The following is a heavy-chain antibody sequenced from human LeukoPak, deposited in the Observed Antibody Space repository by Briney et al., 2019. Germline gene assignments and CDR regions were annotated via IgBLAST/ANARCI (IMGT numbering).Heavy chain of an antibody. Sequence: ASVKVSCKASGYTFTSYYMHWVRQAPGQGLEWMGIINPSGGSTSYAQKFQGRVTITADKSATTAYMEVSSLTSEDTAVYYCSRRTVTVDYWGQGTLVTVSS. CDR1: GYTFTSYY. J-gene: IGHJ4*02. D-gene: IGHD4-17*01. CDR3: SRRTVTVDY. V-gene: IGHV1-46*01. CDR2: INPSGGST.